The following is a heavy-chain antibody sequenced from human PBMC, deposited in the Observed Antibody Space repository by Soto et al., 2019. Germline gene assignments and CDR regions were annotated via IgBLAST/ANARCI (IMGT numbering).Heavy chain of an antibody. CDR3: ARELLQWELLQGFDP. Sequence: AASVKVSCKASGYTFTSCAMHWVRQAPGQRLEWMGWINAGNGNTKYSQKFQGRVTITRDTSASTAYMELSSLRSEDTAVYYCARELLQWELLQGFDPWGQGTLVTVSS. V-gene: IGHV1-3*01. J-gene: IGHJ5*02. CDR2: INAGNGNT. CDR1: GYTFTSCA. D-gene: IGHD1-26*01.